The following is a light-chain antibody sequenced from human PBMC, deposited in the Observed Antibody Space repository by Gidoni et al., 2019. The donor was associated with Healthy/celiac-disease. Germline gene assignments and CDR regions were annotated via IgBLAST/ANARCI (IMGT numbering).Light chain of an antibody. Sequence: ESVLTQSPDTLSLSPGERASLSCRATLSVSSSYLAWYQQKPGQAPRLLIYGASSRATGIPDRFSGSGSGTDFTLTISRLEPEDFAVYYCQQYGSSPWTFGQGTKVEIK. J-gene: IGKJ1*01. CDR1: LSVSSSY. V-gene: IGKV3-20*01. CDR2: GAS. CDR3: QQYGSSPWT.